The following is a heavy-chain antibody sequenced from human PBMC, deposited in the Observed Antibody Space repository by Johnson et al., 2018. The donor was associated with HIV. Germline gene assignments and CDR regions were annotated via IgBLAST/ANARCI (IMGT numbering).Heavy chain of an antibody. CDR2: IKQDESEK. J-gene: IGHJ3*02. CDR1: GFTFSDYW. V-gene: IGHV3-7*05. CDR3: AREGVGTTCPFDM. Sequence: MQLVESGGGLVQPGGSLRLSCAASGFTFSDYWMSWVRQAPGKGLEWVANIKQDESEKYYVDSVKGRFSISRDNAKNSLYLQMNSLRAEDTAVYYCAREGVGTTCPFDMWGQGTMVTVSS. D-gene: IGHD1-26*01.